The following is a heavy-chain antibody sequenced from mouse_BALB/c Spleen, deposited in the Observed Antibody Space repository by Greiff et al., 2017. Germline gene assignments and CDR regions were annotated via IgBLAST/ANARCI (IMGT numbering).Heavy chain of an antibody. CDR2: ISYSGST. CDR1: GYSITSDYA. J-gene: IGHJ2*01. V-gene: IGHV3-2*02. D-gene: IGHD2-1*01. CDR3: ARSNGNFYFDY. Sequence: EVMLVESGPGLVKPSQSLSLTCTVTGYSITSDYAWNWIRQFPGNKLEWMGYISYSGSTSYNPSLKSRISITRDTSKNQFFLQLNSVTTEDTATYYCARSNGNFYFDYRGQGTTLTGSS.